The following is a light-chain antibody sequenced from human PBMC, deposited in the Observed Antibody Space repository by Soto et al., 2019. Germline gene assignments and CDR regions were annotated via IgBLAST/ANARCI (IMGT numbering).Light chain of an antibody. V-gene: IGKV1-12*01. Sequence: DIQMTQSPSSVSASVGDRVTITCRASQGISSWLAWYQQKPGKAPKLLIYAASSLQSGVPSRFSGSAPGKDFALSSSSLQPEDFATYYCLQANSLPFTFGAGTKVDI. CDR1: QGISSW. J-gene: IGKJ3*01. CDR2: AAS. CDR3: LQANSLPFT.